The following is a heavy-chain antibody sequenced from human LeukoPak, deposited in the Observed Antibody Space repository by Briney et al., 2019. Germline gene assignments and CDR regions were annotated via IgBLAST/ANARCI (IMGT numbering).Heavy chain of an antibody. CDR3: TRDSSSWPTGDY. V-gene: IGHV3-49*04. J-gene: IGHJ4*02. CDR1: GFTFGDYA. Sequence: GGSLRLSCTASGFTFGDYAMSWVRQAPGKGLEWVGFIRSKAYGGTTEYAASVKGRFTISRDDSKSIAYLQMNSLKTEDTAVYYCTRDSSSWPTGDYRGQGTLVTVSS. CDR2: IRSKAYGGTT. D-gene: IGHD6-13*01.